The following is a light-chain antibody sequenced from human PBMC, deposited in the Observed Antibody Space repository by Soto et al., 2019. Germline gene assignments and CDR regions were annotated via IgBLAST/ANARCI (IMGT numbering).Light chain of an antibody. J-gene: IGLJ3*02. CDR3: CSYAGNFIWV. V-gene: IGLV2-11*01. CDR1: TXDVGAYNL. Sequence: QSVLTQPRSVSGSPGQSITLCCDGSTXDVGAYNLVSWYQQHPGEAPKLMIYDVIKRPSGVPYRFSGSKSGNTASLTISGLQADDEADYYCCSYAGNFIWVFGGGTKVTVL. CDR2: DVI.